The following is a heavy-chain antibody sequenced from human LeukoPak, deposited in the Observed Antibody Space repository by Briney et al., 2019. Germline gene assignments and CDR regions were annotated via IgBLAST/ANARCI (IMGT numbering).Heavy chain of an antibody. J-gene: IGHJ4*02. Sequence: GGSLRLSCAVSGFTFSSYSMNWVRQAPGKGLEWVSYISTSGSPIYYADSVKGRFTISRDNAKNSLYLQMSSLRAEDTAVYYCARTIDYWGQGTLVTVSS. V-gene: IGHV3-48*01. CDR2: ISTSGSPI. CDR1: GFTFSSYS. CDR3: ARTIDY.